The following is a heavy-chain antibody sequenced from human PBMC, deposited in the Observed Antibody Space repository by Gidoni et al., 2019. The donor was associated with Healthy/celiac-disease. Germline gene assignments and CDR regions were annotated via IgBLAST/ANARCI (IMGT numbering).Heavy chain of an antibody. D-gene: IGHD5-18*01. J-gene: IGHJ4*02. CDR2: IRSKANSYAT. CDR1: GFTFSGSA. CDR3: TRHGSGYSYGLFDY. V-gene: IGHV3-73*01. Sequence: EVQLVESGGGLVQPGGSLKLSWAASGFTFSGSAMHWVRQASGKGLEWVGRIRSKANSYATAYAASVKGRFTISRDDSKNTAYLQMNSLKTEDTAVYYCTRHGSGYSYGLFDYWGQGTLVTVSS.